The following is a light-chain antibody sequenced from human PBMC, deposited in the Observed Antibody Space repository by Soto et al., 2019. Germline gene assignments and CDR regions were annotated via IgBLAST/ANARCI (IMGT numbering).Light chain of an antibody. V-gene: IGKV1-16*02. Sequence: DIPMTQSPSSLSASVGDRVTITCRASQGINSYLAWFQQKPGKAPKSLIYAASSLHSGVPSKFSGSGSGTDFTLTISSLQPEDSATYYCLQYKSYPLTFGGGTKVEIK. J-gene: IGKJ4*01. CDR2: AAS. CDR1: QGINSY. CDR3: LQYKSYPLT.